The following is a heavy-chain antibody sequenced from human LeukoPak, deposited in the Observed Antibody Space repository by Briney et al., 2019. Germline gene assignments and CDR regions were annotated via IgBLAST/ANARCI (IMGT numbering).Heavy chain of an antibody. CDR1: GYTFTSYG. J-gene: IGHJ6*03. CDR3: ARAYDFWSGPYYYYMDV. D-gene: IGHD3-3*01. CDR2: ISAYNGNT. Sequence: ASVKVSCKASGYTFTSYGNSWVRQAPGQGLEWMGWISAYNGNTNYAQKLQGRVTTTTDTSTSTAYTELRSLRSDDTAVYYCARAYDFWSGPYYYYMDVWGKGTTVTGSS. V-gene: IGHV1-18*01.